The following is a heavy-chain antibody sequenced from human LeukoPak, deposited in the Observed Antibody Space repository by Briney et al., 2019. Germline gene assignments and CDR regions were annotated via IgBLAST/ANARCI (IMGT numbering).Heavy chain of an antibody. CDR1: GYTFISYA. J-gene: IGHJ4*02. CDR3: ARESRSSGWSWGREIDY. V-gene: IGHV7-4-1*02. Sequence: GTSVKVSCKASGYTFISYAMNWVRQAPGQGLEWMGWINTNTGNPTYAQGFTGRFVFSLDTSVSTAYLQISSLKAEDTAVYYCARESRSSGWSWGREIDYWGQGTLVTVSS. CDR2: INTNTGNP. D-gene: IGHD6-19*01.